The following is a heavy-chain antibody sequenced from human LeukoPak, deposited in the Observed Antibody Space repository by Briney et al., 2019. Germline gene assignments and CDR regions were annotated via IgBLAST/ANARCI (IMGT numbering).Heavy chain of an antibody. J-gene: IGHJ4*02. CDR1: GFSFSSHC. D-gene: IGHD2-2*01. Sequence: PGGSLRLSCAASGFSFSSHCMSWVRQAPGKGLEWVSGIIGGAGGTYYADSVKGRFTISRDNAKNTLYLQMNSLRAEDTAVYYCAHGSMYQLDYWGQGTLVTVSS. CDR3: AHGSMYQLDY. CDR2: IIGGAGGT. V-gene: IGHV3-23*01.